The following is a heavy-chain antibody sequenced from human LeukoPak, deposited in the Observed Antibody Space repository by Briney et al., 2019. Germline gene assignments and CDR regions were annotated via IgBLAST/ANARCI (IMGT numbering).Heavy chain of an antibody. D-gene: IGHD1-1*01. V-gene: IGHV3-53*04. CDR1: GFPVSSNY. Sequence: GGSLILSFAASGFPVSSNYMRWGRRAPGKGGEGVSVIYSGGSTYYADAVKGRFTISRHNSKNTLYLQMNSLRAEDTAVYYCARDELNTYGMDVRGQGTTVTVSS. CDR2: IYSGGST. CDR3: ARDELNTYGMDV. J-gene: IGHJ6*02.